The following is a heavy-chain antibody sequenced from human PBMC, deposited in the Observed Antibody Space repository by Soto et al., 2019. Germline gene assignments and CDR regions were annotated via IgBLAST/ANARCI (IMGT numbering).Heavy chain of an antibody. CDR1: GGTFSSYA. CDR3: ARDKENDFWSEVPTHYYGMDV. Sequence: GASVKVSCKASGGTFSSYAISWVRQAPGQGLEWMGGIIPIFGTANYAQKFQGRVTITADESTSTAYMELSSLRSEDTAVYYCARDKENDFWSEVPTHYYGMDVWGQGTTVTVSS. J-gene: IGHJ6*02. D-gene: IGHD3-3*01. V-gene: IGHV1-69*13. CDR2: IIPIFGTA.